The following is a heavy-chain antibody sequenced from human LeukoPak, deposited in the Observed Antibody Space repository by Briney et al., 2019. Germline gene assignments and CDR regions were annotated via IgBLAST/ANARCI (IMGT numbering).Heavy chain of an antibody. V-gene: IGHV4-34*01. Sequence: SETLSLTCTVSGGSISSYYWSWIRQPPGKGLEWIGEINHSGSTDYNPSLKSRVTISVDTSKNQFSLKLSSVTAADTAVYYCARQGGGSYRGGYYYYYMDVRGKGTTVTISS. D-gene: IGHD1-26*01. CDR3: ARQGGGSYRGGYYYYYMDV. J-gene: IGHJ6*03. CDR1: GGSISSYY. CDR2: INHSGST.